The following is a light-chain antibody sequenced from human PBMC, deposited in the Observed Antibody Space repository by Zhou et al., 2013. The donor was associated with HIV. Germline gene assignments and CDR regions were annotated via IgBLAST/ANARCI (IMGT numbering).Light chain of an antibody. CDR3: QQSYGSLLT. Sequence: EIILTQSPATLSLSPGERATLSCGASQIVSSNYLAWYQQKSGLAPRLLIYDASSRATGIPERFSGSGSGTEFTLTISSLQTEDFATYYCQQSYGSLLTFGQGTRLDIK. J-gene: IGKJ5*01. V-gene: IGKV3D-20*01. CDR1: QIVSSNY. CDR2: DAS.